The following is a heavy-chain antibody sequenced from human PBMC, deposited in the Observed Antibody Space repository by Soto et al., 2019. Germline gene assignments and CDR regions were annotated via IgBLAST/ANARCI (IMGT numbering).Heavy chain of an antibody. CDR1: RGSINDNY. D-gene: IGHD1-7*01. Sequence: QVQLQESGPGLVKPSETLALTCTVSRGSINDNYWSWFRQPAGKGLEWVGRIYASGSTNYDSGSTTYNPSLKSLVTMSVDTSKNQFSLKLSSVTAADTAVYYCARGDNWNYQGYWGQGTLVTVSS. CDR3: ARGDNWNYQGY. CDR2: IYASGST. V-gene: IGHV4-4*07. J-gene: IGHJ4*02.